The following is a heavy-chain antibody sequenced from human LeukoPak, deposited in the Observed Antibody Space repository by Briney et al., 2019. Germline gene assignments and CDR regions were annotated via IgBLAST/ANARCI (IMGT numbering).Heavy chain of an antibody. J-gene: IGHJ4*02. D-gene: IGHD6-19*01. CDR2: ISFDGSNK. V-gene: IGHV3-30*18. CDR1: GFTFSNYG. Sequence: GRSLRLSCVASGFTFSNYGMQWVRQAPGKGVEGVAVISFDGSNKYYADSVKGRFTISRYTSKNTLYLQMNSLRAEDTAVYYCAKDRWLSGWYPNFDYWGQGTLVTVSS. CDR3: AKDRWLSGWYPNFDY.